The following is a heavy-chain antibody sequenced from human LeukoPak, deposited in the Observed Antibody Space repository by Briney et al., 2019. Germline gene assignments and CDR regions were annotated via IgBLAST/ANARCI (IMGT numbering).Heavy chain of an antibody. D-gene: IGHD6-13*01. Sequence: GGSLRLSCAASGFTFSSYDMHWVRHATGKGLEWVSAIGTAGDTYYPGSVKGRFTISRENSKNTLYLQMNSLRAEDTAVYYCARGRDDSSSWFDYWGQGTLVTVSS. J-gene: IGHJ4*02. CDR3: ARGRDDSSSWFDY. CDR1: GFTFSSYD. CDR2: IGTAGDT. V-gene: IGHV3-13*01.